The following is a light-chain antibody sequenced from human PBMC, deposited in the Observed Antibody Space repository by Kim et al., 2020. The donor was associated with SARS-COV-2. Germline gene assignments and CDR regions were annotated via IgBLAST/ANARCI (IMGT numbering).Light chain of an antibody. CDR2: DVS. CDR3: SSYTSSSTWV. V-gene: IGLV2-14*03. CDR1: SSDVSVYNY. J-gene: IGLJ3*02. Sequence: GQSITISCTVTSSDVSVYNYVSCYQQHHGGEPKRMIYDVSNRRSGGSNRFSGSKSGGTASLTISGLQAADEADYYCSSYTSSSTWVFGGGTTLTVL.